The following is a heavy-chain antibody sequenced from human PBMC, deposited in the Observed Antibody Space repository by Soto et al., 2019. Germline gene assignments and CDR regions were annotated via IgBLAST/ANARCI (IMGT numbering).Heavy chain of an antibody. CDR3: ARLNYYGSAKPYDY. Sequence: SETLSLTCAVYGGSLSGYYWSWIRQPPGKGLEWIGDINHSGSTNYNPSLKSRVTMLLDTLKTQFSLKLSSVTAADTAIFYCARLNYYGSAKPYDYWGQGILVTV. D-gene: IGHD3-10*01. CDR2: INHSGST. CDR1: GGSLSGYY. V-gene: IGHV4-34*01. J-gene: IGHJ4*02.